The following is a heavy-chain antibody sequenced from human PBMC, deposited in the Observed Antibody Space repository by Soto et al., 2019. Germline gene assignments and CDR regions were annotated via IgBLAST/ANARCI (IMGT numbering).Heavy chain of an antibody. CDR2: ISGSGGST. V-gene: IGHV3-23*01. Sequence: VQLLESGGGLVQPGGSLRLSCAASGFTFSSYAMSWVRQAPGKGLEWVSTISGSGGSTYYADSVKGRFTISRDNSKNTLYLQMNSLRAEDTAVYYCAKDNYYGSGSYYLLFDYWGQGTLVTVSS. CDR1: GFTFSSYA. CDR3: AKDNYYGSGSYYLLFDY. J-gene: IGHJ4*02. D-gene: IGHD3-10*01.